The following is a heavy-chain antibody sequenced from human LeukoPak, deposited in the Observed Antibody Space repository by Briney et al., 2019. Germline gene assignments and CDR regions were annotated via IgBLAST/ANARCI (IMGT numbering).Heavy chain of an antibody. Sequence: GGSLSLSCEASGFAFRNYFMSWFRQAPGKGLEWVATIKNDGSEKYYVDSVRGRYTISRDNTKNSLYPQMSSLRAEVTAVYYCATDRGWRTSGYYLYYFEYWGQGTLVTFSS. D-gene: IGHD3-3*01. J-gene: IGHJ4*02. CDR1: GFAFRNYF. V-gene: IGHV3-7*01. CDR3: ATDRGWRTSGYYLYYFEY. CDR2: IKNDGSEK.